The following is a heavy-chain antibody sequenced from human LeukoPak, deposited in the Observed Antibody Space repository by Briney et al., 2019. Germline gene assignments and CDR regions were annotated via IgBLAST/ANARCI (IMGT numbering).Heavy chain of an antibody. Sequence: SQTLSLTCTVSGGSISTCYYWGWIRHHPEKVLEWIGYTYYSGTTYYNPSLKSRLTISIDTSKNQFSLKLSSVTAADTAVYYCARATVTIRLAKWYFDYWGQGTLVTVSS. CDR3: ARATVTIRLAKWYFDY. J-gene: IGHJ4*02. CDR2: TYYSGTT. V-gene: IGHV4-31*03. D-gene: IGHD3-3*01. CDR1: GGSISTCYY.